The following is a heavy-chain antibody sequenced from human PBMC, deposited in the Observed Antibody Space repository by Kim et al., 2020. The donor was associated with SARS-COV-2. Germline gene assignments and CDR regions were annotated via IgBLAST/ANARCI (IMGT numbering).Heavy chain of an antibody. CDR3: ARGSPILRFLEASEYYFDY. CDR1: GYTFTSYD. V-gene: IGHV1-8*01. Sequence: ASVKVSCKASGYTFTSYDINWVRQASGQGLEWMGWMNPNSGNTGYAQKFQGRVTMTRNTSIRTAYMEVSSLRSEDTAVYYCARGSPILRFLEASEYYFDYWGKGTRVNVSA. D-gene: IGHD3-3*01. J-gene: IGHJ4*02. CDR2: MNPNSGNT.